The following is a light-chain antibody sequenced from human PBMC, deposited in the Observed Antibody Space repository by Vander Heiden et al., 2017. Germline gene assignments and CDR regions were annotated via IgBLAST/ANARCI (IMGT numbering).Light chain of an antibody. Sequence: VSKGLRQTVTLTCTANSKNVGNDGTSWLQQHQGHPPKLLSYRNNNRPSGISERFSASRSGNTASLTITGLQPEDEADYYFSAWDDSLRAYVFGPGTKVTVL. CDR3: SAWDDSLRAYV. V-gene: IGLV10-54*04. CDR1: SKNVGNDG. J-gene: IGLJ1*01. CDR2: RNN.